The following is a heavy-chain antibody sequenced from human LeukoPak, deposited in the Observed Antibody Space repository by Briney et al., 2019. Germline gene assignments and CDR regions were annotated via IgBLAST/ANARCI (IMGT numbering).Heavy chain of an antibody. CDR2: ISGSGGST. CDR3: AKDYYDSSDGFGY. Sequence: GGSLRLSCAASGFTFSSYAMSWVRQAPGKGLEWVSAISGSGGSTYYADSVKGRFTISRDNSKNTLYPQMNSLRAEDTAVYYCAKDYYDSSDGFGYWGQGTLVTVSS. CDR1: GFTFSSYA. J-gene: IGHJ4*02. V-gene: IGHV3-23*01. D-gene: IGHD3-22*01.